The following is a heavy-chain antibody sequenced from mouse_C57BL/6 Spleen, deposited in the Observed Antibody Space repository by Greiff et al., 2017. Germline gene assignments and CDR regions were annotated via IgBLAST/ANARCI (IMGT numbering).Heavy chain of an antibody. J-gene: IGHJ4*01. CDR2: ISYDGSN. CDR1: GYSITSGYY. D-gene: IGHD1-1*01. Sequence: DVQLQESGPGLVKPSQSLSLTCSVTGYSITSGYYWNWIRQFPGNKLEWMGYISYDGSNNYNPSLKNRISITRDTSKNQFFLKLNSVTTEDTATYYCARAAVVVDYYYAMDYWGQGTSVTVSS. CDR3: ARAAVVVDYYYAMDY. V-gene: IGHV3-6*01.